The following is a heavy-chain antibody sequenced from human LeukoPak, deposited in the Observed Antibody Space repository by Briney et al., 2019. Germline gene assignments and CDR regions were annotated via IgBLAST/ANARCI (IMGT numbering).Heavy chain of an antibody. CDR2: VSWDGTEK. J-gene: IGHJ4*02. D-gene: IGHD3-9*01. Sequence: PGGSLRLSCAASGFTFSDFGMHWLRQAPGKGLEWVAFVSWDGTEKHYGDCARGRFTISRDNSKNTLDLQMNSLRVEDTAVYFCAKISGSRFGIVIVRDVDYWGQGTLVAVSS. CDR1: GFTFSDFG. V-gene: IGHV3-30*18. CDR3: AKISGSRFGIVIVRDVDY.